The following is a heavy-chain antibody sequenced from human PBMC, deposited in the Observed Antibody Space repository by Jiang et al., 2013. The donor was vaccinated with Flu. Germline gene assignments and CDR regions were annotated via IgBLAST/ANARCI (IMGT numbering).Heavy chain of an antibody. V-gene: IGHV4-31*03. J-gene: IGHJ4*02. CDR1: GGSISSSGYY. CDR3: AGGSMTTVTPRLDY. D-gene: IGHD4-17*01. Sequence: TCTVSGGSISSSGYYWTWIRQHPGKGLEWIGYIYYSGSTYYNPSLKSRVAISVDTSKNQFSLKLSSVTAADTAVYYCAGGSMTTVTPRLDYWGQGTLVTVSS. CDR2: IYYSGST.